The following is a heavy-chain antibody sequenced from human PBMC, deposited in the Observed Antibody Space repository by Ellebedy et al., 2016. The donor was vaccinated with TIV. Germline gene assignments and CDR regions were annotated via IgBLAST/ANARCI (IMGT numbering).Heavy chain of an antibody. CDR2: ISASGGGT. J-gene: IGHJ4*02. V-gene: IGHV3-23*01. D-gene: IGHD5-24*01. CDR3: AKDAWQKARISWEHDY. Sequence: PGGSLRLSCAASGFTFSKYAMNWVRHAPGKGLEWVSGISASGGGTYYADSVKGRFTISRDNSRNTVYLHMNSLTTEDTAVYYCAKDAWQKARISWEHDYWGQGTLVTVSS. CDR1: GFTFSKYA.